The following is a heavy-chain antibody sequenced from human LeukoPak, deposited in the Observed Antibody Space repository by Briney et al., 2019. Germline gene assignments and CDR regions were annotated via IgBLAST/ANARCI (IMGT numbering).Heavy chain of an antibody. Sequence: GGSLRLSCATSGFTFSRYAMHWVRQAPGKGLEWVSVIYSGGTTNYADSVKGRFTISRDNSKNTLFLQMNSLRAEDTAVYYCARGGYSSSWYHFDYWGQGTLVTVSS. V-gene: IGHV3-53*01. CDR3: ARGGYSSSWYHFDY. J-gene: IGHJ4*02. CDR1: GFTFSRYA. D-gene: IGHD6-13*01. CDR2: IYSGGTT.